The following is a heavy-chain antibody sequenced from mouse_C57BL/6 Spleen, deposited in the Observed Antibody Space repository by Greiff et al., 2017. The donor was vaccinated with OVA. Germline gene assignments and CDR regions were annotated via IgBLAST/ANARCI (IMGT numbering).Heavy chain of an antibody. V-gene: IGHV1-15*01. CDR2: IDPETGGT. CDR3: TRTTVVKGYFDD. J-gene: IGHJ1*03. D-gene: IGHD1-1*01. CDR1: GYTFTDYE. Sequence: QVQLKEPGAELVRPGASVTLSCKASGYTFTDYEMHWVKQTPVHGLEWIGAIDPETGGTAYNQKFKGKATLTADKSSSTAYMELRSLTSEDSAVYYCTRTTVVKGYFDDWGTGTTVTVSS.